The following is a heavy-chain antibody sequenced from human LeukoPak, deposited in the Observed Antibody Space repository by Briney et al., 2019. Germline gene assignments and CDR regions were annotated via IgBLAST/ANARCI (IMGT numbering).Heavy chain of an antibody. D-gene: IGHD2-2*01. CDR1: GFTFSSYS. V-gene: IGHV3-48*01. J-gene: IGHJ3*02. CDR3: ATAYCSSTSCPNDAFDI. CDR2: ISSSSSTI. Sequence: GGSLRLSCAASGFTFSSYSMNWVRQAPGKGLGWVSYISSSSSTIYYADSVKGRFTISRDNAKNSLYLQMNSLRAEATAVYYCATAYCSSTSCPNDAFDIWGQGTMVTVSS.